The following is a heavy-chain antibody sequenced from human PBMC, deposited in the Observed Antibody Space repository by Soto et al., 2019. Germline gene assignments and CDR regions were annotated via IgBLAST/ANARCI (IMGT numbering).Heavy chain of an antibody. V-gene: IGHV3-9*01. CDR2: ISWNSNSI. Sequence: EVQLVESGGGLVQSGRSLRLSCAASGFKFDNYAMHWVRQAPGKGLEWVSGISWNSNSIGYADSVKGRFTISRDNAKNSLYLQMNSLRTEDTAFYYGAKDEGSGNKQLVRFTSSGLFDYWGQGTLVTVSS. D-gene: IGHD6-6*01. CDR3: AKDEGSGNKQLVRFTSSGLFDY. CDR1: GFKFDNYA. J-gene: IGHJ4*02.